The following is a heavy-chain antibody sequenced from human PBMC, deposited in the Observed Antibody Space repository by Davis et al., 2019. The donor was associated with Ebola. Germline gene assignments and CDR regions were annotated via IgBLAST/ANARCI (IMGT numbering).Heavy chain of an antibody. V-gene: IGHV5-51*01. D-gene: IGHD2-8*02. CDR2: IYTGDSDT. CDR3: ASLRRTITGMDDGFDI. CDR1: GYSFTSYW. J-gene: IGHJ3*02. Sequence: GESLKISCKGSGYSFTSYWIVWVRQMPGKGLEWMGIIYTGDSDTRYSPSFQGQVTISADKSMKTAFLQWSSLKASDSGMYYCASLRRTITGMDDGFDIWGQGTMVTVSS.